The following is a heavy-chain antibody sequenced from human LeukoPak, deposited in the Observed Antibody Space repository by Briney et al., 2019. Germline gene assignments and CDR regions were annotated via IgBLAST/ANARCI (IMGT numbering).Heavy chain of an antibody. CDR2: IVVGSGNT. D-gene: IGHD4-17*01. J-gene: IGHJ4*02. V-gene: IGHV1-58*01. Sequence: GTSVKVSCKASGFIFTSSALQWVRQARGQRLEWLGWIVVGSGNTNYAQTFQERVTITRDMSTSTAYMELSSLRSEDTAVYYCAADIYPTYGEVPTFDYWGQGTLVTVSS. CDR1: GFIFTSSA. CDR3: AADIYPTYGEVPTFDY.